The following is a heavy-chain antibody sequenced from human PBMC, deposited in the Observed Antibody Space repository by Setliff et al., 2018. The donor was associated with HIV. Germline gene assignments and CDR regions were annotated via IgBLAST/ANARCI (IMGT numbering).Heavy chain of an antibody. J-gene: IGHJ4*02. Sequence: PGGSLRLSCTASGFTFADHAMTWVRQAPGKGLEWVGFIRSKAYGGTTDYAASVKGRFTISRDDSKSIGYLQMNSLKTEDTAVYYCTSSGANYYDRGVYPGYWGQGTLVTVSS. D-gene: IGHD3-22*01. CDR1: GFTFADHA. CDR2: IRSKAYGGTT. V-gene: IGHV3-49*04. CDR3: TSSGANYYDRGVYPGY.